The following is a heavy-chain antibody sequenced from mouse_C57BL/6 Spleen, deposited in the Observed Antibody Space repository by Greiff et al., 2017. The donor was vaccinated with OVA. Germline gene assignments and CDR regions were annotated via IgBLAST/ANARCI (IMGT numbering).Heavy chain of an antibody. Sequence: VQVVESGAELVRPGTSVKVSCKASGYAFTNYLIEWVKQRPGQGLEWIGVINPGSGGTNYNEKFKGKATLTADKSSSTAYMQLSSLTSEDSAVYFCAREGDSNFWYFDVWGTGTTVTVSS. CDR3: AREGDSNFWYFDV. D-gene: IGHD2-5*01. CDR1: GYAFTNYL. J-gene: IGHJ1*03. V-gene: IGHV1-54*01. CDR2: INPGSGGT.